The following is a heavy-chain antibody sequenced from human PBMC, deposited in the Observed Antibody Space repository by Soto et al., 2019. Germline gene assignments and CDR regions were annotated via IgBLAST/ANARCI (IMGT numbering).Heavy chain of an antibody. CDR3: AREPYSESSASYSGPLDS. CDR2: ISNSGST. V-gene: IGHV4-30-4*01. CDR1: GDSISSGDYF. D-gene: IGHD3-22*01. J-gene: IGHJ4*02. Sequence: QVQLQESGPGLVKPSQTLSLTCTVSGDSISSGDYFWSWIRQPPGKGLEWIGYISNSGSTFYNPSLKRRVTMSTDTSMNQFSLRLTSLTVADTAVYYCAREPYSESSASYSGPLDSWCQGTLVTVSS.